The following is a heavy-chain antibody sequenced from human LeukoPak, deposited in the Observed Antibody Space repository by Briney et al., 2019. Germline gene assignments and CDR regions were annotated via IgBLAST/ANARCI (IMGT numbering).Heavy chain of an antibody. CDR2: INPNSGGT. J-gene: IGHJ4*02. D-gene: IGHD3-9*01. V-gene: IGHV1-2*02. Sequence: ASVKVSCKASGYSFTGYYMHWVRQAPGQGLEWMGWINPNSGGTNYAQKFQGGVTMTRDTSISTAYMELRSLRSDDTAVYYCARGRYDILTGYYSPPPYYFDYWGQGTLVTVSS. CDR1: GYSFTGYY. CDR3: ARGRYDILTGYYSPPPYYFDY.